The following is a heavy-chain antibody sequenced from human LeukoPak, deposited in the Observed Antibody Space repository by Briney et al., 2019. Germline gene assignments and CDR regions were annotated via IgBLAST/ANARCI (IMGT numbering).Heavy chain of an antibody. CDR3: ASSYYVWGSYRPTYYFDY. D-gene: IGHD3-16*02. V-gene: IGHV1-3*01. J-gene: IGHJ4*02. CDR1: GYNCTSYA. CDR2: INAGNGNT. Sequence: GASVKVSCKASGYNCTSYALHWVRQAPGQRRVWMGWINAGNGNTKYSQKFQGRVTITSDTSASTAYMELSSLRSEDTAVYYCASSYYVWGSYRPTYYFDYWGQGTLVTVSS.